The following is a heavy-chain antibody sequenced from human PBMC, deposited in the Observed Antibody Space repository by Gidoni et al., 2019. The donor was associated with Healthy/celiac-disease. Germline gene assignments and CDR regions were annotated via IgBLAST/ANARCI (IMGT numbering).Heavy chain of an antibody. J-gene: IGHJ3*02. CDR2: IISSSSYT. V-gene: IGHV3-11*06. CDR3: ARDYVVYYYYDSSGYFDAFDI. CDR1: GSTSSDYY. Sequence: QVQLVEHVGGLVKPGWSLIRPCAASGSTSSDYYMSWLRQAPVKGLEWVSYIISSSSYTNYADSVKGRFTIYRDNAKNSLYLQMNSLRAEDTAVYYCARDYVVYYYYDSSGYFDAFDIWGQGTMVTVSS. D-gene: IGHD3-22*01.